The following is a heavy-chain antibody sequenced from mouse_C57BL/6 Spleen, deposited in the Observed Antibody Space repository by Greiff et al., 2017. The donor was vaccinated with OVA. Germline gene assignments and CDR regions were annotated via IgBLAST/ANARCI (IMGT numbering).Heavy chain of an antibody. CDR1: GYTFTSYW. V-gene: IGHV1-59*01. J-gene: IGHJ4*01. Sequence: QVQLQQSGAELVRPGTSVKLSCKASGYTFTSYWMHWVKQRPGQGLEWIGVIDPSDSYTNYNQKFKGKATLTVDTSSSTAYMQLSSLTSEDSAVYYCAGYYGSESYYYAMDYWGQGTSVTVAS. CDR2: IDPSDSYT. CDR3: AGYYGSESYYYAMDY. D-gene: IGHD1-1*01.